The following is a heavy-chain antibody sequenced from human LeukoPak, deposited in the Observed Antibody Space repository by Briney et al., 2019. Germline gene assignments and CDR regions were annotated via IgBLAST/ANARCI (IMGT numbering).Heavy chain of an antibody. V-gene: IGHV1-24*01. Sequence: ASVKVSCKVSGSTLTELSMHWVRQAPGKGLEWMGGFDPEDGETFYAQDFQGRVIVTEDTSTDTAYMELSSLRSEDTAVYYCAAEHEKVDYRSTWFDPWGQGTLVTVSS. J-gene: IGHJ5*02. CDR1: GSTLTELS. CDR3: AAEHEKVDYRSTWFDP. CDR2: FDPEDGET. D-gene: IGHD4/OR15-4a*01.